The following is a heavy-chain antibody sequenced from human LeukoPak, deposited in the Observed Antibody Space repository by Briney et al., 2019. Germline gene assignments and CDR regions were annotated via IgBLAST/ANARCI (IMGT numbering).Heavy chain of an antibody. CDR3: ARPPRYCGGDCYFDY. J-gene: IGHJ4*02. CDR1: GYSISSGYY. D-gene: IGHD2-21*02. CDR2: IYHSGST. Sequence: SETLSLTCTVSGYSISSGYYWGWIRQPPGKGLEWIGSIYHSGSTYYNPSLKSRVTISVDTSKNQFSLKLSSVTAADTAVYYCARPPRYCGGDCYFDYWGQGTLVTVSS. V-gene: IGHV4-38-2*02.